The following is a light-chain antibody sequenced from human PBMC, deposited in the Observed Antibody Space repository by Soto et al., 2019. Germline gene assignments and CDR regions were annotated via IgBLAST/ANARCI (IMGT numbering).Light chain of an antibody. CDR1: SSDIGDYDY. V-gene: IGLV2-14*01. CDR2: EVS. Sequence: VRTQPASVSGSPGRSIAIACTGSSSDIGDYDYVSWYQQHPGKAPKVLISEVSNRPSGVSNRFSGSKSGNTASLTISGLQAEDEADYYCNSYATGNTRVFGTGTKVTVL. J-gene: IGLJ1*01. CDR3: NSYATGNTRV.